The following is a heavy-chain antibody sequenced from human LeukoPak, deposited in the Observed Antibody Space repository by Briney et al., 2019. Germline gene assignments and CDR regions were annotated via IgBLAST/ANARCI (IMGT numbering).Heavy chain of an antibody. V-gene: IGHV4-30-4*08. J-gene: IGHJ5*02. D-gene: IGHD6-6*01. Sequence: PSETLSLTCAVYGGSFSGYYWSWIRQPPGKGLEWIGYIYYSGSTYYNPSLKSRVTISVDTSKNQFSLKLSSVTAADTAVYYCARASSPLSWFDPWGQGTLVTVSS. CDR2: IYYSGST. CDR1: GGSFSGYY. CDR3: ARASSPLSWFDP.